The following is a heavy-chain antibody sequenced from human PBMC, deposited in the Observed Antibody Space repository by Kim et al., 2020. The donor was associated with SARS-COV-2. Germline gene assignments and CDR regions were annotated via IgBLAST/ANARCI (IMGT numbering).Heavy chain of an antibody. CDR2: IYYSGST. CDR3: ARVPTVVPAAMGWFDP. J-gene: IGHJ5*02. CDR1: GGSISSYY. Sequence: SETLSLTCTVSGGSISSYYWSWIRQPPGKGLEWIGYIYYSGSTNYNPSLKSRVTISVDTSKNQFSLKLSSVTAADTAVYYCARVPTVVPAAMGWFDPWGQGTLVTVSS. D-gene: IGHD2-2*01. V-gene: IGHV4-59*01.